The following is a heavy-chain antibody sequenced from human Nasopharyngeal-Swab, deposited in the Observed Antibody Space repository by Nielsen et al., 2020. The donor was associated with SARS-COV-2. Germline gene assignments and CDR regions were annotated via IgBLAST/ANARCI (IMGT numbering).Heavy chain of an antibody. J-gene: IGHJ4*02. D-gene: IGHD5-18*01. Sequence: GESLKISCTISGFTFGDYGMSWFRQAPGKGLEWVGFIRSKAYGVTTEYAASVKGRFTISRDDSKSIAFLQMNSLKTEDTAAYYCTVMGMQLPPYYFNYWGQGTLVTVSS. V-gene: IGHV3-49*03. CDR1: GFTFGDYG. CDR2: IRSKAYGVTT. CDR3: TVMGMQLPPYYFNY.